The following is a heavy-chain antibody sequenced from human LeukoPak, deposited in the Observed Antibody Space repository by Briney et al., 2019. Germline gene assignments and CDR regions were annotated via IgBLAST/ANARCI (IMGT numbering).Heavy chain of an antibody. CDR3: AREDVWGNNRPKGHFDY. CDR2: IYGRGST. J-gene: IGHJ4*02. D-gene: IGHD3-16*02. Sequence: SETLSLTCTVSGGSISRYYWSWIRQPPGKGLEWIGYIYGRGSTNYNPSLKSRVTVSVDTSKNQFSLNLNPVTAADTAVYYCAREDVWGNNRPKGHFDYWGQGTLVTVSS. CDR1: GGSISRYY. V-gene: IGHV4-59*01.